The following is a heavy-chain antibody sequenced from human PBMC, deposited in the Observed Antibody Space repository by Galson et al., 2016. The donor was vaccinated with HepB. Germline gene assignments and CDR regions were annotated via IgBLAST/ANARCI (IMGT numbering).Heavy chain of an antibody. D-gene: IGHD6-19*01. J-gene: IGHJ4*02. Sequence: SLRLSCAASGFTFDDYAMHWVRHAPGKGLEWVAGINWNSGTVFYADSVKGRFTISRDNNQTSVYLQMDTLSVEDTAFYFCARDPYQWLSKYYFDYWGQGALVTVSS. V-gene: IGHV3-9*01. CDR3: ARDPYQWLSKYYFDY. CDR1: GFTFDDYA. CDR2: INWNSGTV.